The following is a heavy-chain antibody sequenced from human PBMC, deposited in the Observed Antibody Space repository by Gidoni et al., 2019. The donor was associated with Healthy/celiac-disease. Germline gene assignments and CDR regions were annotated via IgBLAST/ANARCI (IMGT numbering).Heavy chain of an antibody. CDR1: GFTFSSYG. CDR2: IWYDGSNK. V-gene: IGHV3-33*01. D-gene: IGHD4-4*01. Sequence: QVQLVESGGGVVQPGRSLRLSCAASGFTFSSYGMHWVRQAPGKGLEWVAVIWYDGSNKYYADSVKGRFTISRDNSKNTLYLQMNSLRAEDTAVYYCARFDYSNTLDYWGQGTLVTVSS. CDR3: ARFDYSNTLDY. J-gene: IGHJ4*02.